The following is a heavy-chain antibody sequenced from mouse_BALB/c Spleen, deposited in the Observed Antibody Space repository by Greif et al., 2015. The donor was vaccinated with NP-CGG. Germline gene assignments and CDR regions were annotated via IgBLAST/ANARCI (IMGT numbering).Heavy chain of an antibody. CDR1: GYTFTSYW. CDR2: INPSTGYT. J-gene: IGHJ4*01. Sequence: QVQLQQSGAELAKPGASVKMSCKASGYTFTSYWMHWVKQRPGQGLEWIGYINPSTGYTEYNQKFKDKATLTADKSSSTAYMQLSSLTSEDSAVYYCARFPYDYDGTMDYWGQGTSVTVSS. V-gene: IGHV1-7*01. D-gene: IGHD2-4*01. CDR3: ARFPYDYDGTMDY.